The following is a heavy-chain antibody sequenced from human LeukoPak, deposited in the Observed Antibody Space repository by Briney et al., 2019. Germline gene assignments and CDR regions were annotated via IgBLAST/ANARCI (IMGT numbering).Heavy chain of an antibody. CDR3: VKDGIAVAEPDF. J-gene: IGHJ4*02. CDR1: GFKFSDYG. V-gene: IGHV3-30*02. Sequence: GGSLRLSCAASGFKFSDYGFHWVRRAPGKGLDGVTFIQNDGSSKYYADSVRGRFTISRDNSRNTLFLQMKSLTAEDAARYYCVKDGIAVAEPDFWGQGVLVIVSS. CDR2: IQNDGSSK. D-gene: IGHD6-19*01.